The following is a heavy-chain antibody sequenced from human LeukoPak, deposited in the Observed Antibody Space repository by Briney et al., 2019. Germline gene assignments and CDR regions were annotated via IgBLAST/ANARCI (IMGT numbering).Heavy chain of an antibody. CDR1: GFTDSSNY. Sequence: PGGSLTLSCPSSGFTDSSNYMSWVRQPPCKGVDWVSVIYSGGTTYNADSVQGRFTISRDNSHNKLYLQMNSLRAEDTAVYYCARELSSSAAGTSGVLDYWGQGTLVTVSS. D-gene: IGHD6-19*01. J-gene: IGHJ4*02. CDR3: ARELSSSAAGTSGVLDY. V-gene: IGHV3-53*01. CDR2: IYSGGTT.